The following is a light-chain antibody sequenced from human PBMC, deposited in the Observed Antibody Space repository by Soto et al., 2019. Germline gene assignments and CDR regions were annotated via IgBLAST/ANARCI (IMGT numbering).Light chain of an antibody. CDR1: ETVRSNH. V-gene: IGKV3-20*01. CDR2: GAS. CDR3: QQYGSSPGT. Sequence: EIVLTQSPGTLSLSPGESAVLSCRASETVRSNHLAWYQQKPGQAPRLLIHGASSRATGIPDRFSGSGSGTDFTLTISRREHQDFGVYYCQQYGSSPGTFGQGTKLEIK. J-gene: IGKJ2*01.